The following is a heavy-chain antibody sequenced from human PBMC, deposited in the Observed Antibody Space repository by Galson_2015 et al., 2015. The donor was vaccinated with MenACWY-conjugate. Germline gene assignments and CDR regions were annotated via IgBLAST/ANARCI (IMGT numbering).Heavy chain of an antibody. J-gene: IGHJ3*02. CDR3: ARLRWDGRAFDI. D-gene: IGHD2-21*01. CDR2: VYHGEA. Sequence: ETLFLTCAVSGGPINNYYWSWIRQSPGKGLEWLAYVYHGEATYTPSLKSRVNISVDTSKSLFSLQLNSVTPEDTAVYYCARLRWDGRAFDIWGQGTMVTVSS. V-gene: IGHV4-59*12. CDR1: GGPINNYY.